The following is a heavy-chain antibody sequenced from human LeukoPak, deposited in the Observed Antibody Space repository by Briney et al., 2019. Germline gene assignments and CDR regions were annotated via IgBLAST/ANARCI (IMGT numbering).Heavy chain of an antibody. CDR1: GGSFSSYV. D-gene: IGHD3-16*02. CDR2: ISPVFGVS. J-gene: IGHJ3*02. V-gene: IGHV1-69*04. CDR3: TREGVYAPDPSSYHRDAFDI. Sequence: ASVKVSCKASGGSFSSYVITWVRQAPGQGLEWMGRISPVFGVSNFAQKFQGRVTITADQSTNTAHMELSRLESGDTAVYYCTREGVYAPDPSSYHRDAFDIWGQGTVVIVSS.